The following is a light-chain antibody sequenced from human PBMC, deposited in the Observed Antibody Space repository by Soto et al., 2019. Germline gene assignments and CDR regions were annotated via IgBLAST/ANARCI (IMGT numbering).Light chain of an antibody. V-gene: IGKV3-20*01. CDR3: QQCGSSPGT. Sequence: EIVLTQSPGTMSLSPGERATLSCRASQSVSSSYLAWYQQKPGQAPRLLIYAASSRATGIPDRFSGSGSGTDFTLTISRLEPEDLAVYYCQQCGSSPGTFGQGTKVEIK. CDR1: QSVSSSY. CDR2: AAS. J-gene: IGKJ1*01.